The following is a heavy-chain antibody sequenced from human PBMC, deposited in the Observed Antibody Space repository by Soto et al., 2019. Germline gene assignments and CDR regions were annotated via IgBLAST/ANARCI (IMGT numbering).Heavy chain of an antibody. CDR1: GNSGSSNSAG. J-gene: IGHJ4*01. Sequence: SPTLSLTGAITGNSGSSNSAGGSWVRKSPSRGLEWLGRTYYRSKWYYEYAVSVRGRITINPDTSKNQYSLQLNSVTPEDTAVYFCARGEQYSGRIFDYWGQGTLVTVSS. CDR3: ARGEQYSGRIFDY. CDR2: TYYRSKWYY. D-gene: IGHD1-26*01. V-gene: IGHV6-1*01.